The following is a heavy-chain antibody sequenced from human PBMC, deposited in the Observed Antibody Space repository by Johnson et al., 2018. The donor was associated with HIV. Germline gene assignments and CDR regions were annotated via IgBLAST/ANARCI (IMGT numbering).Heavy chain of an antibody. CDR1: GFTFSSYA. J-gene: IGHJ3*02. CDR3: AKGDGQWLVGDAFDI. CDR2: ISGSGGST. D-gene: IGHD6-19*01. V-gene: IGHV3-23*04. Sequence: MQLVESGGGLVQPGGSLRLSCAASGFTFSSYAMSWVRQAPGKGLEWVSAISGSGGSTYYADSVKGRFTISRDSSKNTLYLQMNSLRAEDTALYYCAKGDGQWLVGDAFDIWGQGTMVTVSS.